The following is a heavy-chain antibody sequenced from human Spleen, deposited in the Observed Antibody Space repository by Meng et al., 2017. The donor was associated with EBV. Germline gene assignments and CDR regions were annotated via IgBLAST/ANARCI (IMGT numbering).Heavy chain of an antibody. CDR1: CYTCTTYV. CDR3: ARGPYCSGGTCYSQYFDY. D-gene: IGHD2-15*01. J-gene: IGHJ4*02. CDR2: ISPYNGNT. V-gene: IGHV1-18*01. Sequence: GGKNPGLSWKGSCKAFCYTCTTYVISWVRQAPGQGLEWMGWISPYNGNTNYAQKLQDRVTMTTDTSTSTAYMELRSLRSDDTAVYYCARGPYCSGGTCYSQYFDYWGQGTLVTVSS.